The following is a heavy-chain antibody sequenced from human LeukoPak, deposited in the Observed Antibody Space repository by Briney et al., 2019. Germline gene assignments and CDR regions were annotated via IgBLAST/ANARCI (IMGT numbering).Heavy chain of an antibody. V-gene: IGHV5-10-1*01. Sequence: GESLKFSCKGSGYSFTSYWISWVRQMPGKGLEWMGRIDPSDSYTNYSPSFQGHVTISADKSISTAYLQWSSLKASDTAMYYCARLRYCSGGSCYGPPYNWFDPWGQGTLVTVSS. CDR2: IDPSDSYT. CDR3: ARLRYCSGGSCYGPPYNWFDP. CDR1: GYSFTSYW. D-gene: IGHD2-15*01. J-gene: IGHJ5*02.